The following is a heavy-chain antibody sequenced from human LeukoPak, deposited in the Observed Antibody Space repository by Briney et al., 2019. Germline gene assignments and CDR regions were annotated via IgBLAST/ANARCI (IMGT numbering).Heavy chain of an antibody. CDR3: ARGSSSSWYLVDY. J-gene: IGHJ4*02. CDR2: ISSSSSYI. V-gene: IGHV3-21*01. Sequence: GGSLRQSCAASGFTYSSYSLNWVGKAPGKGLERALSISSSSSYIYYAVSVKGRFIISRDNAKNSLYLQMNSRRAEDTAVYYCARGSSSSWYLVDYWGQGTLVTGFS. D-gene: IGHD6-13*01. CDR1: GFTYSSYS.